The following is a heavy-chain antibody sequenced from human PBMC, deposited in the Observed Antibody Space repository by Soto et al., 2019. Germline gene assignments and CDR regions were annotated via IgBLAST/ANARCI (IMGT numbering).Heavy chain of an antibody. V-gene: IGHV3-23*01. CDR2: VSDNGGSRGGT. J-gene: IGHJ3*02. D-gene: IGHD2-21*01. CDR1: GFMFNNSA. Sequence: GGSLRLSCKASGFMFNNSAMTWVRQAPGQGLQWVASVSDNGGSRGGTYYADSVKGRFTISRDNSKNTLYLQLDSLTGADTAVYYCARAKAVVIAALDIRGQGTMVTVS. CDR3: ARAKAVVIAALDI.